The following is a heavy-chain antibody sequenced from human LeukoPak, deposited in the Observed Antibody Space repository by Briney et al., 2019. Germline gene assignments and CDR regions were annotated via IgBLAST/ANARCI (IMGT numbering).Heavy chain of an antibody. CDR1: GGSIRSSDDY. D-gene: IGHD6-19*01. Sequence: PSETLSLTRSVSGGSIRSSDDYWGFVRQTPGKGLEWMGSIYYTGSSHYNPSLKSRATISVDTSKNQFSLKLTSVTAADTAVYYCTRAAGSGPLFTYHMDVWGKGTTVTASS. CDR3: TRAAGSGPLFTYHMDV. CDR2: IYYTGSS. V-gene: IGHV4-39*07. J-gene: IGHJ6*03.